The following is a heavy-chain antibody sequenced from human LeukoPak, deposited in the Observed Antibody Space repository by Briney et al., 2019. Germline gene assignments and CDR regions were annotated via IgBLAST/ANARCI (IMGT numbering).Heavy chain of an antibody. V-gene: IGHV3-21*01. D-gene: IGHD2-2*01. CDR1: GFTFSSYS. CDR2: ISSSSSYI. Sequence: GGSLRLSCAASGFTFSSYSMNWVRQAPGKGLEWVSSISSSSSYIYYADSVKGRFTISRDNAKNSLYLQMNSLRAEDTAVYYCAPHCISTSCYLYRYFQHWGQGTLVTVSS. CDR3: APHCISTSCYLYRYFQH. J-gene: IGHJ1*01.